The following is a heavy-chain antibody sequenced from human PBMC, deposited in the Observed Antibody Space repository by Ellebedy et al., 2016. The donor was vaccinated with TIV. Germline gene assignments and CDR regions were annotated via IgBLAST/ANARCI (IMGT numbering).Heavy chain of an antibody. J-gene: IGHJ4*02. CDR1: GFTCSSYA. V-gene: IGHV3-23*01. Sequence: GESLKISCAASGFTCSSYAMCWVRQAPGKGLEWVSTISDSGGNTYFPDSVKGRFTISLDKSRKTVYLQMNNLRAEDTAVYYCARDSGRRRSWDNDFWGQGTLVTVSS. CDR2: ISDSGGNT. D-gene: IGHD3-10*01. CDR3: ARDSGRRRSWDNDF.